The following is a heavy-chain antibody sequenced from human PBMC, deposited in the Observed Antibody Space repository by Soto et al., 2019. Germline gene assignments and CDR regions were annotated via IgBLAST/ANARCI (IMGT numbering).Heavy chain of an antibody. CDR1: GFIFSRYD. Sequence: QGQLVESGGGVVQPGTSLRLSCEASGFIFSRYDMHWVRQAPGKGLEWVAVISYDGSNKYYAESVKGRFIISRDKSENTLYLQMNSLRAEDTAVYYCAKDLGSGKPYYYYAMDVWGQGTTVTVSS. CDR2: ISYDGSNK. J-gene: IGHJ6*02. CDR3: AKDLGSGKPYYYYAMDV. V-gene: IGHV3-30*18. D-gene: IGHD3-10*01.